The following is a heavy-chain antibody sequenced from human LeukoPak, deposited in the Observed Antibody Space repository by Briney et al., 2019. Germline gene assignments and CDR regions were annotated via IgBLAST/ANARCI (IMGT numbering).Heavy chain of an antibody. CDR1: GFTFSTFA. D-gene: IGHD2-2*01. J-gene: IGHJ4*02. V-gene: IGHV3-23*01. Sequence: GGSLRLSCAASGFTFSTFAMIWVRQPPGKGLEWVSVISGSDGSTFYADSVKGRFTISRDNSKNTLYLQMNSLRAEDTAVYYCAKGYCTSTTCYGLIDYWGQGTLVTVSS. CDR2: ISGSDGST. CDR3: AKGYCTSTTCYGLIDY.